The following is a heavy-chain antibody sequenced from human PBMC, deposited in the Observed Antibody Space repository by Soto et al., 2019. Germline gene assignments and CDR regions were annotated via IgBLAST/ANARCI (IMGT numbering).Heavy chain of an antibody. CDR1: AGSIRSGDYY. D-gene: IGHD7-27*01. Sequence: QVQLQESGPGLVKPSQTLSLTCTVSAGSIRSGDYYWTWIRQPPGKGLEWIGYIDHSGSAYYNPSLKSRATVSIDTSNNPFSLKMTSVTAADTAVYYCAGELGTFYFDHWGQGTLVTVSS. CDR3: AGELGTFYFDH. V-gene: IGHV4-30-4*01. J-gene: IGHJ4*02. CDR2: IDHSGSA.